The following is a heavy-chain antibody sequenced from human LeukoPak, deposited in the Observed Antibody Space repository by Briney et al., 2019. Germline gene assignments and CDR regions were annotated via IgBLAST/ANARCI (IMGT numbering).Heavy chain of an antibody. CDR2: IVGSGDLI. Sequence: PGGSLRLSCAASGFTLSSYSMNWVRQAPGKGLEWVSFIVGSGDLIYYADSVTGRFTISRDNAKNSLYLQMNSLRDDDKAVYYCARVRGATLSYHYFDYWGQGALVTVSS. V-gene: IGHV3-48*02. J-gene: IGHJ4*02. CDR3: ARVRGATLSYHYFDY. CDR1: GFTLSSYS. D-gene: IGHD1-26*01.